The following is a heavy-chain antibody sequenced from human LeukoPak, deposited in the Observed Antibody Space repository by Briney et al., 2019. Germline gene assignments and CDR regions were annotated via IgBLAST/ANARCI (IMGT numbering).Heavy chain of an antibody. CDR1: GYTFTTYY. CDR2: INPSDGAT. CDR3: AREKRGGLSGNLGGLFASYHTYYYMDV. J-gene: IGHJ6*03. D-gene: IGHD1-26*01. Sequence: ASVKVSCKASGYTFTTYYIHWVRQAPGQGLEWMGMINPSDGATTYAQKFQGRGTMTRDMSTTTVYMDVRTLRSEDAAVYFCAREKRGGLSGNLGGLFASYHTYYYMDVWGRGTTVTVSS. V-gene: IGHV1-46*01.